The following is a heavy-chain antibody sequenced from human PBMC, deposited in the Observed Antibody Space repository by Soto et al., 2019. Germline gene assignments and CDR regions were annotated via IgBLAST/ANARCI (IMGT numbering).Heavy chain of an antibody. V-gene: IGHV4-34*01. CDR1: GGSFSGYY. CDR2: INHSGST. CDR3: ATFYGTNAFDI. J-gene: IGHJ3*02. D-gene: IGHD1-1*01. Sequence: QVQLQQWGAGLLKPSETLSLTCAVYGGSFSGYYWSWIRQPPGKGLEWIGEINHSGSTNYNPSLKSRVTISVDTPKNQFSLKLSSVTAADTAVYYCATFYGTNAFDIWGQGTMVTVSS.